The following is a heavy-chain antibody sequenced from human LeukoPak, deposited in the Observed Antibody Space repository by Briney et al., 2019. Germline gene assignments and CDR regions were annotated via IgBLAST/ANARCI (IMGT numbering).Heavy chain of an antibody. D-gene: IGHD1-26*01. CDR2: ISSSSSTI. CDR1: GFTFSSYS. V-gene: IGHV3-48*02. J-gene: IGHJ4*02. CDR3: ARGGIVGARDVDF. Sequence: GALRLSCAASGFTFSSYSMNWLRQAPGKGLEWVSYISSSSSTIYYADSVKGRFTISRDNAKNSLYLQMNSLRDEDTAVYYCARGGIVGARDVDFWGQGTLVTVSS.